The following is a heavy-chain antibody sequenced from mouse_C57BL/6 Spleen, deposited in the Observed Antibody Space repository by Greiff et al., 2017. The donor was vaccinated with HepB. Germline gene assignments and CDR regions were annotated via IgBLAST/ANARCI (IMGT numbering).Heavy chain of an antibody. J-gene: IGHJ2*01. CDR3: ARGCTTVVATDY. CDR2: IYPSDSET. V-gene: IGHV1-61*01. CDR1: CYTFTSYW. D-gene: IGHD1-1*01. Sequence: QVQLQQSGAELVRPGSSVKLSCKASCYTFTSYWMDWVKQRPGQGLEWIGNIYPSDSETHYNQKFKDKATLTVDKSSSTAYMQLSSLTSEDAAVSYCARGCTTVVATDYWGQGTTLSVSS.